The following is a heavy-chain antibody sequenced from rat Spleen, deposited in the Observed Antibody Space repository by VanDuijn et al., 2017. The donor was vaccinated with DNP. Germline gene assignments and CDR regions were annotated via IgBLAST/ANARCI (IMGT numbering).Heavy chain of an antibody. J-gene: IGHJ1*01. CDR2: IGSAAYAP. Sequence: EVQLVESGGGLVQPGRSLKLSCAASGFTFSAYYLAWVRQAPAKGLEWVAYIGSAAYAPYYGDSVKGRFTISRDNAKSTLYLQMNSLRSEDMATYYCTTEGDISSYWYFDFWGPGTMVTVSS. V-gene: IGHV5-27*01. CDR1: GFTFSAYY. D-gene: IGHD4-1*01. CDR3: TTEGDISSYWYFDF.